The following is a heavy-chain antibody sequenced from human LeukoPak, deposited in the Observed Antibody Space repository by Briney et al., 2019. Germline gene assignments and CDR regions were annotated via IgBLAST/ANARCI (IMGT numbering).Heavy chain of an antibody. Sequence: ASETLSLTCSVSGFSISDYYWSWVRQPPGKGLEWIGYIYNSGNFNYNPSLKSRVTISLDTSRNQVSLKLSSVTAAATAVYFCARHRFFQAFDIWGQGTLVTVSS. CDR1: GFSISDYY. CDR2: IYNSGNF. J-gene: IGHJ3*02. CDR3: ARHRFFQAFDI. V-gene: IGHV4-59*08.